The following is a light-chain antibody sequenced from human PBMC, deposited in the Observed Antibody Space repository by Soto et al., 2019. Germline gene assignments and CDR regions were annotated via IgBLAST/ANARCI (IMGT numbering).Light chain of an antibody. V-gene: IGLV2-23*01. CDR2: EGT. CDR1: SSDVGGYNL. CDR3: CSYAGGTTYVV. Sequence: QSALTQPASVSGSPGQSITISCTGTSSDVGGYNLVSWYQQHPGKAPKLMICEGTKRPSGVSNRFSGSKSGNTASLTISGLQAEDEADYYCCSYAGGTTYVVFGGGTKLTVL. J-gene: IGLJ2*01.